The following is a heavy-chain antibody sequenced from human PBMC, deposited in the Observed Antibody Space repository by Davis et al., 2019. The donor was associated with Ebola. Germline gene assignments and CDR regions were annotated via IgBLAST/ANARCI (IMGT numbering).Heavy chain of an antibody. CDR2: ISGSGGST. D-gene: IGHD5-18*01. CDR3: AKEVPKVDTAMAGVYDY. CDR1: GFTFSSYA. V-gene: IGHV3-23*01. Sequence: GESLKISCAASGFTFSSYAMSWVRQAPGKGLEWVSAISGSGGSTYYADPVKGRFTISRDNSKNTLYLQMNSLRAEDTAVYYCAKEVPKVDTAMAGVYDYWGQGTLVTVSS. J-gene: IGHJ4*02.